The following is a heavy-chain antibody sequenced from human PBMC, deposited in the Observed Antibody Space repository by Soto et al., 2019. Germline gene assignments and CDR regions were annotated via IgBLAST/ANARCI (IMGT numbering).Heavy chain of an antibody. CDR2: IYYSGST. V-gene: IGHV4-59*01. Sequence: SETLSLTCTVSGGSISSYYWSWIRQPPGKGLEWIGYIYYSGSTNYNPSLKSRVTISVDTSKNQFPLKLSSVTAADTAVYYCARTVGYCSGGSCYEIDYWGQGTLVTVSS. CDR1: GGSISSYY. CDR3: ARTVGYCSGGSCYEIDY. D-gene: IGHD2-15*01. J-gene: IGHJ4*02.